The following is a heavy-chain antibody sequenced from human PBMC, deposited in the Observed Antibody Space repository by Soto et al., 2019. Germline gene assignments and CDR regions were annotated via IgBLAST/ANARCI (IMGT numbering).Heavy chain of an antibody. Sequence: GESLKISCKGSGYSFTSYWVGWVRQMPGKGLEWMGRIDPSDSYTNYSPSFQGHVTISADKSISTAYLQWSSLKASDTAMYYCARPFSGSYSTYYYYGMDVWGQGTTVTVSS. J-gene: IGHJ6*02. CDR3: ARPFSGSYSTYYYYGMDV. CDR2: IDPSDSYT. D-gene: IGHD3-10*01. V-gene: IGHV5-10-1*01. CDR1: GYSFTSYW.